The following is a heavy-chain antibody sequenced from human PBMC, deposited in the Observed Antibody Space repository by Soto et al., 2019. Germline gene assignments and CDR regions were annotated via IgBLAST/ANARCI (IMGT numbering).Heavy chain of an antibody. Sequence: GASVKVSCKASGGTFSSYAISWVRQAPGQGLEWMGGIIPIFGTANYAQKFQGRVTITADESTSTAYMELSSLRSEDTAVYYCARSFWSGYCPDYWGQGTLVTVSS. D-gene: IGHD3-3*01. CDR1: GGTFSSYA. V-gene: IGHV1-69*13. J-gene: IGHJ4*02. CDR3: ARSFWSGYCPDY. CDR2: IIPIFGTA.